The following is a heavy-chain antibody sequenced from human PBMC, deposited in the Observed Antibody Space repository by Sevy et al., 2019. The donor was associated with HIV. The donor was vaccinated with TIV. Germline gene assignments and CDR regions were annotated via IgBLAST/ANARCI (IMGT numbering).Heavy chain of an antibody. J-gene: IGHJ4*02. D-gene: IGHD2-8*01. Sequence: GGSLRLSCAASGFTFSIYTMSRVRQAPGKGLEWVSTFCFGGSKIYYADSVKGRFTISRDNSRNTGYLQMNSLRADDTAVYYCAREGCTQPHDYWGQGTLVTVSS. CDR3: AREGCTQPHDY. CDR1: GFTFSIYT. CDR2: FCFGGSKI. V-gene: IGHV3-23*01.